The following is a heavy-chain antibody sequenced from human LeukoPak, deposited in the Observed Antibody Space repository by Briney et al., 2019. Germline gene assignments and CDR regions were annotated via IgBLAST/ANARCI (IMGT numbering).Heavy chain of an antibody. D-gene: IGHD3-3*01. CDR3: ARDPYDFWSGYPHNWFDP. Sequence: ASVKVSCKASGYTFTGYYMHWVRQAPGQGLEWMGWINPNSGGTNYARKFQGRVTMTRDTSISTAYMELSRLRSDDTAVYYCARDPYDFWSGYPHNWFDPWGQGTLVTVSS. J-gene: IGHJ5*02. CDR2: INPNSGGT. CDR1: GYTFTGYY. V-gene: IGHV1-2*02.